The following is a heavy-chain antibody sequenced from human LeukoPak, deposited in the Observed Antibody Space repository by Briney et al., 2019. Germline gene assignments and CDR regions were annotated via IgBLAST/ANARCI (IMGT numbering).Heavy chain of an antibody. CDR2: ISSFSSTI. Sequence: GGSLRLSCAASGFTFSSYEVNWVRQAPGKGLEWVSYISSFSSTIYYADSVTGRFTISRDNSKNTLYLQMHSLRAEDTAVYYCAKTRRDIVVVPDAPFDYWGQGTLVTVSS. CDR3: AKTRRDIVVVPDAPFDY. J-gene: IGHJ4*02. D-gene: IGHD2-2*01. CDR1: GFTFSSYE. V-gene: IGHV3-48*03.